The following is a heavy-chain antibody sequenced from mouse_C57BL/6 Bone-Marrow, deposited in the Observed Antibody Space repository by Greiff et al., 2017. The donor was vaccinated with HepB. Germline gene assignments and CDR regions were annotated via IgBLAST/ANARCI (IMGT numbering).Heavy chain of an antibody. Sequence: VQLQESGAELVRPGASVTLSCKASGYAFTNYLIEWVKQRPGQGLEWIGVINPGSGGTNYNEKFKGKATLTADKSSSTAYMQLSSLTSEDSAVYFCARAAQARAWFAYWGQGTLVTVSA. D-gene: IGHD3-2*02. J-gene: IGHJ3*01. V-gene: IGHV1-54*01. CDR2: INPGSGGT. CDR3: ARAAQARAWFAY. CDR1: GYAFTNYL.